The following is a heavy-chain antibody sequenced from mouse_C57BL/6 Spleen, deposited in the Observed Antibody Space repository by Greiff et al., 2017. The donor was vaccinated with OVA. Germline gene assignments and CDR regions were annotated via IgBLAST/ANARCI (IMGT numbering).Heavy chain of an antibody. V-gene: IGHV1-26*01. CDR2: INPNNGGT. D-gene: IGHD1-1*01. Sequence: VQLQQSGPELVKPGASVKISCKASGYTFTDYYMNWVKQSHGKSLEWIGDINPNNGGTSYNQKFKGKATLTVDKSSSTAYMELRSLTSEDSAVYYCATFGFDSSSYYYAMDYWGQGTSVTVSS. J-gene: IGHJ4*01. CDR1: GYTFTDYY. CDR3: ATFGFDSSSYYYAMDY.